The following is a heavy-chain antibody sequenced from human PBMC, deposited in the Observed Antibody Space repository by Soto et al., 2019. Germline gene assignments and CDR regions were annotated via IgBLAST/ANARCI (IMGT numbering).Heavy chain of an antibody. Sequence: EVQLVESGGGLVKPGGSLRLSCAASGFSFSNAWLNWVRQAPGQGLEWVGRIKSKPDGGTIEYAVPVKGRFNISRDDSNAQVYLHMNSLTTEDTAFYYCTPTGLCGADCGAWGQGTLVTVSS. CDR3: TPTGLCGADCGA. J-gene: IGHJ4*02. CDR1: GFSFSNAW. V-gene: IGHV3-15*07. CDR2: IKSKPDGGTI. D-gene: IGHD2-21*02.